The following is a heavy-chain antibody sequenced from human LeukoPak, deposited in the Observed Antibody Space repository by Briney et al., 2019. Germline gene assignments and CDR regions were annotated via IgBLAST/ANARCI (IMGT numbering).Heavy chain of an antibody. Sequence: SETLSLTCTVSDGSLTSSNYYWGWIRQPPGKGLEWIGSIYNSGSTYYKPSLKSRVIIWVDTSKKQFSLRLSSVTAADTAVYYCARHRRSFYYFDYWGQGTLVTVSS. D-gene: IGHD3-10*01. CDR1: DGSLTSSNYY. CDR3: ARHRRSFYYFDY. CDR2: IYNSGST. J-gene: IGHJ4*02. V-gene: IGHV4-39*01.